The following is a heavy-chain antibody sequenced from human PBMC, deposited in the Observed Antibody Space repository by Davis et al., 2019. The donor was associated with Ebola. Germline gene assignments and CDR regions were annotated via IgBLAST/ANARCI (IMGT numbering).Heavy chain of an antibody. J-gene: IGHJ2*01. Sequence: SVKVSCKASGGTFSSYAISWVRQAPGQGLEWMGRIIPILGIANYAQKFQGRVTITRDTSASTAYMELSSLRSEDTAVYFCARDLIGDGGVNLDLWGRGTLLTVSS. D-gene: IGHD3-16*01. V-gene: IGHV1-69*04. CDR2: IIPILGIA. CDR1: GGTFSSYA. CDR3: ARDLIGDGGVNLDL.